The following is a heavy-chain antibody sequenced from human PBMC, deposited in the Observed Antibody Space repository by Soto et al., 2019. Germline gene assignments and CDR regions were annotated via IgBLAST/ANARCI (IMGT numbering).Heavy chain of an antibody. J-gene: IGHJ4*02. V-gene: IGHV1-69*01. CDR3: AREGASGSHIGY. CDR1: GGTFSSYA. D-gene: IGHD3-22*01. CDR2: IIPIFGTA. Sequence: QVQLVQSGAEVKKPGSSVKVSCKASGGTFSSYAISWVRQAPGQGLEWMGGIIPIFGTANYAQKFQGRATITADESTRTAYTELSSLRSEDTAVYYSAREGASGSHIGYWGQGTLVTVSS.